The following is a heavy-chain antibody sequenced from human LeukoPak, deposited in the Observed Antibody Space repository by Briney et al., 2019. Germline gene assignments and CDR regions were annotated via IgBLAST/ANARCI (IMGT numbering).Heavy chain of an antibody. V-gene: IGHV3-23*01. Sequence: PGGSLRLSCAASGFTFSSYDMTWVRQAPGKGLEWVSAISGSGGSTYYADSVKGRFTISRDNFKNTLYLQMNSLRAEDTAVYYCAKDRDSGYEALDYWGQGTLVTVSS. CDR2: ISGSGGST. J-gene: IGHJ4*02. CDR3: AKDRDSGYEALDY. CDR1: GFTFSSYD. D-gene: IGHD5-12*01.